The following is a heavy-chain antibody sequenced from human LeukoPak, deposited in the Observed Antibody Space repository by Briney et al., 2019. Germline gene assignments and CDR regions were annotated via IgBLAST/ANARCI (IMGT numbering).Heavy chain of an antibody. D-gene: IGHD1-1*01. J-gene: IGHJ6*03. V-gene: IGHV1-69*05. CDR1: GGTFSSYA. Sequence: GASVKVSCKASGGTFSSYAISWVRQAPGQGLEWMGGIIPIFGTANYAQKFQGRVTITTDESTSTAYMELSSLRSEDTAVHYCARGKLGTYYYYYYMDVWGKGTTVTVSS. CDR3: ARGKLGTYYYYYYMDV. CDR2: IIPIFGTA.